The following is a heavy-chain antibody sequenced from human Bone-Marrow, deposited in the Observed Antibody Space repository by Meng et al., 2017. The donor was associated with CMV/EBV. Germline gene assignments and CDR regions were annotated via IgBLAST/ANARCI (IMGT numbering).Heavy chain of an antibody. CDR3: AREKKRCGDV. J-gene: IGHJ6*02. CDR2: IYPAGST. Sequence: GESLKISCAVSGFSVSSDYMNWVRQAPGKGLEWVSVIYPAGSTYYADSVKGRFTISRDNAKNSLYLQMNSLRAEDTAVYYCAREKKRCGDVWGQGTTVTVSS. V-gene: IGHV3-53*01. D-gene: IGHD4-17*01. CDR1: GFSVSSDY.